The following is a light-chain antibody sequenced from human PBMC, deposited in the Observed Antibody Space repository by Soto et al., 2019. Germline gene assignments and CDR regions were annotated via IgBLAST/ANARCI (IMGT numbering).Light chain of an antibody. Sequence: DIQMTQSPSTLSASVGDRVTIACRASQNIGVWLAWYQQKPGKVPSLLIYKTSTLEDGVPSRFSGTGSGTDFTLTIYNLQPDDVATYYCQQWSLYSWTFDQGTKVDI. CDR2: KTS. CDR1: QNIGVW. J-gene: IGKJ1*01. CDR3: QQWSLYSWT. V-gene: IGKV1-5*03.